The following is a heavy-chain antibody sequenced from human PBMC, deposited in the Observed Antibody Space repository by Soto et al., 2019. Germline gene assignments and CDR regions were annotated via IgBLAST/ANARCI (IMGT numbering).Heavy chain of an antibody. D-gene: IGHD1-26*01. V-gene: IGHV1-2*02. CDR2: ISPYNDGT. CDR3: ARDLGGSRDY. J-gene: IGHJ4*02. CDR1: GNSFTGYY. Sequence: QVQLVQSGAEVKKPGASVKVSCKASGNSFTGYYIHWVRQAPGQGLEWMGWISPYNDGTNYAEKFKGRVTMTRDTSTSTAYMELSRLRSDDTAVYYCARDLGGSRDYWGQGTLVTVSS.